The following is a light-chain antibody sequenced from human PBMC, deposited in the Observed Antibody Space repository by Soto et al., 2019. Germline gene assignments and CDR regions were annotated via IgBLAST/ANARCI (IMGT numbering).Light chain of an antibody. V-gene: IGKV2-24*01. Sequence: EIVLTQTPLSSPVTLGQPASISCRSSQSLVHSDGNTYLTWLQQRPGQPPRLLIYMISNRFPGVPDRFSGSGAGTYYTMKINREEAEDVGVYYCMQATQSYTFGQGTKLEIK. CDR2: MIS. J-gene: IGKJ2*01. CDR1: QSLVHSDGNTY. CDR3: MQATQSYT.